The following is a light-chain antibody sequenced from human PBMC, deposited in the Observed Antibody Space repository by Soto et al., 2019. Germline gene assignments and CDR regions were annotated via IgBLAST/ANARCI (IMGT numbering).Light chain of an antibody. CDR1: QSIGTW. CDR2: GAS. V-gene: IGKV1-39*01. Sequence: DSQVTQSPSTLSASVGDRLPITCRASQSIGTWLAWYQQRPGKAPKLLIYGASNLRSGVPLRFSGSGSGTDFTLTISSLEPEDFATYYCQESYSSLWGTCGQGTKVDI. CDR3: QESYSSLWGT. J-gene: IGKJ1*01.